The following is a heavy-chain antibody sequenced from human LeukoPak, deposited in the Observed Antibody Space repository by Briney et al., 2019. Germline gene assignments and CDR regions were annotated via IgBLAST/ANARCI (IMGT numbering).Heavy chain of an antibody. CDR2: INHSGST. J-gene: IGHJ6*03. CDR1: GFTFSSYE. CDR3: ARRPGYSGYDLVGHYMDV. D-gene: IGHD5-12*01. V-gene: IGHV4-34*01. Sequence: GSLRLSCAASGFTFSSYEMNWVRQAPGKGLEWIGEINHSGSTNYNPSLKSRVTISVDTSKNQFSLKLSSVTAADTAVYYCARRPGYSGYDLVGHYMDVWGKGTTVTISS.